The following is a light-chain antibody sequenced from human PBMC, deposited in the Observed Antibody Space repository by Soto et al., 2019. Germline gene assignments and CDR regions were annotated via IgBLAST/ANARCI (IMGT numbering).Light chain of an antibody. CDR3: QQYGSSRT. J-gene: IGKJ1*01. CDR1: QSVTSSY. Sequence: EIVLTQSPATLSLSPGERATLSCRASQSVTSSYLAWYQQKPGQAPRLLIYAASSRATGIPDRFSGSGSGTDFTLTISRLEPEDFAVYYCQQYGSSRTFGQGTKVDNK. CDR2: AAS. V-gene: IGKV3-20*01.